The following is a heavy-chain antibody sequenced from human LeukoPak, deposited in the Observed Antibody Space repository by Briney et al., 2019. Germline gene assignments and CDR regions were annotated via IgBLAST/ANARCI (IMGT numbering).Heavy chain of an antibody. CDR2: ISSGGSTI. D-gene: IGHD3-9*01. CDR1: GFTFSTYE. Sequence: GGSLRLSCSASGFTFSTYEMNWVRQAPGKGLEWLSFISSGGSTIYYADSVKGRFTISRDNSKNTLYLQMNSLRAEDTAVYYCAVGLVIIGGLDYWGQGTLVTVSS. J-gene: IGHJ4*02. V-gene: IGHV3-48*03. CDR3: AVGLVIIGGLDY.